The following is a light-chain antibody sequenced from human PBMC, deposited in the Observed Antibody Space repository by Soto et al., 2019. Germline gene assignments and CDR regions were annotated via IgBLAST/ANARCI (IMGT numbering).Light chain of an antibody. CDR3: YSYTSSSTYV. J-gene: IGLJ1*01. V-gene: IGLV2-14*01. CDR2: DVS. Sequence: QSALTQPASVSGSPGQSITISCSGTSSDVGAYNYVSWYQQHPAKAPKLMIYDVSNRPSGVSDRFSGSKSGNTASLTISGLQAEDDADYYCYSYTSSSTYVFGSGTKVTVL. CDR1: SSDVGAYNY.